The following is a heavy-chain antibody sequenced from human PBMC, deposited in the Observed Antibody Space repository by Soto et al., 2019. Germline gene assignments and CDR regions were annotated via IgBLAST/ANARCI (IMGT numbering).Heavy chain of an antibody. J-gene: IGHJ4*02. Sequence: PSETLSLTCTVSGGSISSYYWSWIRQPPGKGLEWIGYIYYSGSTNYSPSLKSRVTISVDTSKNQFSLKLSSVTAADTAVYYCASGYYDSSCDYWGQGTLVTVSS. CDR3: ASGYYDSSCDY. D-gene: IGHD3-22*01. CDR2: IYYSGST. V-gene: IGHV4-59*01. CDR1: GGSISSYY.